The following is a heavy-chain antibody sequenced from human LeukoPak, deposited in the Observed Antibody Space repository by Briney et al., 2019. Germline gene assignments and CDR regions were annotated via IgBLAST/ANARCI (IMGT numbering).Heavy chain of an antibody. CDR3: ARDGYSGSDAL. V-gene: IGHV4-59*01. D-gene: IGHD5-12*01. J-gene: IGHJ4*02. CDR2: IYHSGST. CDR1: GGSISSYY. Sequence: SETLSLTCTVYGGSISSYYWSWIRQPPGKGLEWIGYIYHSGSTKYNPSLKSRVTISVDTSQNQFSLKLSSVTAADTAVYYCARDGYSGSDALWGQGTLVTVSS.